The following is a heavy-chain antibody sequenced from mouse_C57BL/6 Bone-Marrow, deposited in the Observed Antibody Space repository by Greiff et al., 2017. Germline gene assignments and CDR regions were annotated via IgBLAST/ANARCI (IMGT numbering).Heavy chain of an antibody. CDR3: ARRWLYYGNDYYAMDY. CDR2: IDPSDSDT. J-gene: IGHJ4*01. Sequence: QVQLQQPGAELVMPGASVKLSCKASGYTFTSYWMHWVKQRPGQGLEWIGEIDPSDSDTNYNQKFKGKSTLTVAKSSSTAYMQLSSLTSEDSAVYYCARRWLYYGNDYYAMDYWGQGTSVTVSS. CDR1: GYTFTSYW. V-gene: IGHV1-69*01. D-gene: IGHD2-1*01.